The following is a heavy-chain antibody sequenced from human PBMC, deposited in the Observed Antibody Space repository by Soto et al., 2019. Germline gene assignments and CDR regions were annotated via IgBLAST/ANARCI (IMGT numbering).Heavy chain of an antibody. Sequence: QVQLVQSGAEVKKPGASVKVSCEAAGYTFTNSYMHWVRQAPGQGLQWMGMINPTDGSTSYAQNFQGRITMTRDTSTRKVYMELSSLRSEDTAVYYCARALSGSPWGYWGQGTLVTVSS. CDR3: ARALSGSPWGY. D-gene: IGHD1-26*01. CDR1: GYTFTNSY. V-gene: IGHV1-46*01. J-gene: IGHJ4*02. CDR2: INPTDGST.